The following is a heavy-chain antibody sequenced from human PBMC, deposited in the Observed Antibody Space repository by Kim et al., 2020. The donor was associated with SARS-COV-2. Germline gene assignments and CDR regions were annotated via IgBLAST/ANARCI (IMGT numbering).Heavy chain of an antibody. V-gene: IGHV4-31*03. CDR1: GGSISSGGYY. D-gene: IGHD6-19*01. CDR3: ARGDGLFYFDY. Sequence: SETLSLTCTVSGGSISSGGYYWSWIRQHPGKGLEWIGYIYYSGSTNYNPYLKSRVTISVDMSKNQFSLKVSSVTAADTAVYYCARGDGLFYFDYWGQGTLVTVSS. CDR2: IYYSGST. J-gene: IGHJ4*02.